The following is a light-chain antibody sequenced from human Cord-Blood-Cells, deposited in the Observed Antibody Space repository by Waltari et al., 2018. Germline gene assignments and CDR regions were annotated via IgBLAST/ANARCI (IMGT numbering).Light chain of an antibody. Sequence: EIVLTQSPATLSLSPGERATLSCRASKRVSSYLAWYQQKPGMAPRLLIYDASNRATGITDRFSGNGSGTDFTLTISSLEPDDFEVYYCQQRSNWLTFGGGTKVEIK. J-gene: IGKJ4*01. CDR1: KRVSSY. V-gene: IGKV3-11*01. CDR3: QQRSNWLT. CDR2: DAS.